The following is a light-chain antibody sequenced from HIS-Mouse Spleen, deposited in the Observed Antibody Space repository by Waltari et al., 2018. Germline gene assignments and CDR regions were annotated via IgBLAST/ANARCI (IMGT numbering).Light chain of an antibody. Sequence: AIRMTQSPSSLSASTGDRVTITCRASQGISSYLAWYQQKPGKAPKLLSYAASTLQSGVPSRFSGSGSGTDFTLTISCLQSEDFATYYCQQYYSYPYTLGQGTKLEIK. J-gene: IGKJ2*01. CDR1: QGISSY. CDR2: AAS. V-gene: IGKV1-8*01. CDR3: QQYYSYPYT.